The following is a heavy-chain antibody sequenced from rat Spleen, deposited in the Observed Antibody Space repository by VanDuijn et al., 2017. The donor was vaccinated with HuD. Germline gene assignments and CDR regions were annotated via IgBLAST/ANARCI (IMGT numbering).Heavy chain of an antibody. V-gene: IGHV5S10*01. CDR2: IIYDGSST. D-gene: IGHD1-1*01. CDR3: ATHRAYYSGGANWFAY. Sequence: EVQLVESGGGLVQPGNSLKLSCAASGFTFSDYAMAWVRQSPKKGLEWVATIIYDGSSTYYRDSVKGRFTISRDNAKSTLYLQMDSLRSEDTATYYCATHRAYYSGGANWFAYWGQGTLVTVSS. J-gene: IGHJ3*01. CDR1: GFTFSDYA.